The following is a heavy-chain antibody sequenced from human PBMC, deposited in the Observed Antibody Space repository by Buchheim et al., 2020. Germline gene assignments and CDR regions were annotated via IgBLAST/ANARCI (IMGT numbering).Heavy chain of an antibody. D-gene: IGHD3-16*02. CDR3: ARVSDWGVIAPRYYYYGMDV. CDR2: ISYDGSNK. Sequence: QVQLVESGGGVVQPGRSLRLSCAASGFTFSSYAMHWVRQAPGKGLEWVAVISYDGSNKYYADSVKGRFTISRDNSKNKLYLQMNSLRAEDTAVYYCARVSDWGVIAPRYYYYGMDVWGQGTT. CDR1: GFTFSSYA. J-gene: IGHJ6*02. V-gene: IGHV3-30-3*01.